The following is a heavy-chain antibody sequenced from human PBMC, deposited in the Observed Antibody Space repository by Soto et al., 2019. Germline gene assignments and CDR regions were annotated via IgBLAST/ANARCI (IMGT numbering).Heavy chain of an antibody. J-gene: IGHJ6*02. CDR1: GFTFSSYS. CDR2: ISSSSSYI. Sequence: GGSLRLSCAASGFTFSSYSMNWVRQAPGKGLEWVSSISSSSSYIYYADSVKGRFTISRDNAKNSLYLQMNSLRAEDTAVYYCARDVSYDILTGYYHYYYYGMDVWGQGTTVTVSS. CDR3: ARDVSYDILTGYYHYYYYGMDV. V-gene: IGHV3-21*01. D-gene: IGHD3-9*01.